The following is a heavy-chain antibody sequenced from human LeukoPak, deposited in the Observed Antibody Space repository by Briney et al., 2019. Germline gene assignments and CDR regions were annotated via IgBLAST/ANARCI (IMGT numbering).Heavy chain of an antibody. D-gene: IGHD5-12*01. CDR1: GYTFTSYG. CDR3: ARVLGYSGYDPDFDY. Sequence: ASVKVSCKASGYTFTSYGISWVRQAPGQGLEWMGWISAYNGNTNYAQKPQGRVTMTTDTSTSTAYMELRSLRSDDTAVYYCARVLGYSGYDPDFDYWGQGTLVTVSS. V-gene: IGHV1-18*01. J-gene: IGHJ4*02. CDR2: ISAYNGNT.